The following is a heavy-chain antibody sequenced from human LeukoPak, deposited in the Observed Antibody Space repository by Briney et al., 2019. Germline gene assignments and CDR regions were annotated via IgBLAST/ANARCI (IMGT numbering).Heavy chain of an antibody. CDR3: ARRPTVTTPDYYYYMDV. J-gene: IGHJ6*03. V-gene: IGHV1-8*03. CDR1: GYTFTGYY. D-gene: IGHD4-17*01. Sequence: ASVKVSCKASGYTFTGYYMHWVRQAPGQGLEWMGWMNPNSGNTGYAQKFQGRVTITRNTSISTAYMELSSLRSEDTAVYYCARRPTVTTPDYYYYMDVWGKGTTVTVSS. CDR2: MNPNSGNT.